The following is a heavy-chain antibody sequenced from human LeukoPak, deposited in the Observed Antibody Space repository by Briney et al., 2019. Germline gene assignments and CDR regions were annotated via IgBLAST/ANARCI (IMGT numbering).Heavy chain of an antibody. D-gene: IGHD6-13*01. J-gene: IGHJ4*02. V-gene: IGHV3-30*18. CDR3: AKDSQPGVTIAAAGY. CDR2: ISYDGSNK. CDR1: GFTFSSYG. Sequence: PGRSLRLSCAASGFTFSSYGMHWVRQAPGKGPEWVAVISYDGSNKYYADSVKGRFTISRDNSKNTLYLQMNSLRAEDTAVYYCAKDSQPGVTIAAAGYWGQGTLVTVSS.